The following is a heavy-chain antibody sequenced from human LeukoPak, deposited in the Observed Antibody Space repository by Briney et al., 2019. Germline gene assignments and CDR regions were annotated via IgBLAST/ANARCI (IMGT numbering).Heavy chain of an antibody. Sequence: PGGSLRLSCAASGFTFSSYSMNWVRQAPGKGLEWVSYYADSVKGRFTISRDNAKNSLYLQMNSLRAEATAVYYCARDARYGSGSNDYWGQGTLVTVSS. CDR1: GFTFSSYS. D-gene: IGHD3-10*01. CDR3: ARDARYGSGSNDY. J-gene: IGHJ4*02. V-gene: IGHV3-21*01.